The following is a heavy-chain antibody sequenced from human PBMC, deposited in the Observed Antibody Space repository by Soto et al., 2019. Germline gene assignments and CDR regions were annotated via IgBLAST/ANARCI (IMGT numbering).Heavy chain of an antibody. CDR2: ISWNSDNI. CDR3: AKDLYSNYGDAFDI. Sequence: GGSLRLSCAASGFTFDDYAMHWVRQAPGKGLEWVSGISWNSDNIVYADSVKGRFTITRDNAKNSLYLQMNSLRAEDTALYYCAKDLYSNYGDAFDIWGQGTMVTVSS. V-gene: IGHV3-9*01. J-gene: IGHJ3*02. D-gene: IGHD4-4*01. CDR1: GFTFDDYA.